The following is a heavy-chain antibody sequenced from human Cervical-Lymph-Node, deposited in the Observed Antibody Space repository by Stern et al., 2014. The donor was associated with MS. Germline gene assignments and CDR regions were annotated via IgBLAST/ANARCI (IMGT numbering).Heavy chain of an antibody. CDR1: GFTFGTHA. V-gene: IGHV3-21*01. CDR2: INSRGTSI. CDR3: ATGGGSYNH. J-gene: IGHJ5*02. D-gene: IGHD1-26*01. Sequence: VQLLESGGGLVRPGGSLRLSCAASGFTFGTHALNWVRQAPGKGLEWVSSINSRGTSIFYAESVKGRFTISRDNAKNSLFLQMNSLRAEDTAVYYCATGGGSYNHWGQGALVTVSS.